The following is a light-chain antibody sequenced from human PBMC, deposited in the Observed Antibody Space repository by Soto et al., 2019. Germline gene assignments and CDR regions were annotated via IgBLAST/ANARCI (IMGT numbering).Light chain of an antibody. CDR3: QQRSHWPPWT. CDR1: QSVNTY. Sequence: IVLTQSPVTLSLSPGDRATLSCTASQSVNTYLAWYKQKPGQAPRLLIYDASNRASGVPARFSGSGSGTDYTLTISSLEPEDFAVYYCQQRSHWPPWTFGQGTKVE. CDR2: DAS. J-gene: IGKJ1*01. V-gene: IGKV3-11*01.